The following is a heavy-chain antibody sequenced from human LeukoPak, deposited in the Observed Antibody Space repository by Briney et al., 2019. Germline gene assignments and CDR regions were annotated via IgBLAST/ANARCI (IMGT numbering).Heavy chain of an antibody. Sequence: GESLKISCKGSGYSFTSYWNGWVRQMPGKGLEWMGIIYPGDSDTRYSPSFQGQVTISADKSISTAYLQWSSLKASDTAMYYCARVGARAGRYFDYWGQGTLVTVSS. CDR2: IYPGDSDT. D-gene: IGHD1-26*01. CDR1: GYSFTSYW. CDR3: ARVGARAGRYFDY. V-gene: IGHV5-51*01. J-gene: IGHJ4*02.